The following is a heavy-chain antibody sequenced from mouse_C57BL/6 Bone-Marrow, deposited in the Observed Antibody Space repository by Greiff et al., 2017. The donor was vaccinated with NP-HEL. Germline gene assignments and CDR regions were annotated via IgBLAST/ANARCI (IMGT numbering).Heavy chain of an antibody. D-gene: IGHD1-1*01. CDR2: IYPRSGNT. Sequence: LQESGAELARPGASVKLSCKASGYTFTSYGISWVKQRTGQGLEWIGEIYPRSGNTYYNEKFKGKATLTADKSSSTAYMELRSLTSEDSAVYFCARRGYGSSLDYWGQGTTLTVSS. V-gene: IGHV1-81*01. CDR1: GYTFTSYG. CDR3: ARRGYGSSLDY. J-gene: IGHJ2*01.